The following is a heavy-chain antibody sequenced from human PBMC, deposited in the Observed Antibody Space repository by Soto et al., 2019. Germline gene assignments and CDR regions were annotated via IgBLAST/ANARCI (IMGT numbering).Heavy chain of an antibody. J-gene: IGHJ4*02. D-gene: IGHD5-12*01. CDR1: GGSVYRGAYY. V-gene: IGHV4-30-2*01. CDR3: AAGGGLPRYY. CDR2: IYHSGST. Sequence: PSETLSLTCTVSGGSVYRGAYYWSWIRQPPGKGLEWIGYIYHSGSTYYNPSLKSRVTISVDRSKNQFSLKLSSVTAADTAVYYCAAGGGLPRYYWGQGTLVTVSS.